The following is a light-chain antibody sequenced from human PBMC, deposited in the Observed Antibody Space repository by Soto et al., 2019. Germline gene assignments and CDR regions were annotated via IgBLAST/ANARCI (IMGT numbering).Light chain of an antibody. V-gene: IGKV3-15*01. CDR3: QQDNFWPT. J-gene: IGKJ1*01. Sequence: EIVMTQSPATLSVSPGETATLSCRASQRIGSNLAWYQQKPGQAPSLLIYGASSRATGVPDRFSGSGSGTEFTLTISSLQSEDMAVYYCQQDNFWPTFGQGTKVEIK. CDR2: GAS. CDR1: QRIGSN.